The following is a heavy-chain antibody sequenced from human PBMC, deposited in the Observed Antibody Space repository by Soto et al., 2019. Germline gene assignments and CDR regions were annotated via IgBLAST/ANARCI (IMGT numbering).Heavy chain of an antibody. CDR2: IRATGNT. V-gene: IGHV3-23*01. Sequence: EVQILQSGGGLEQPGGSLRLSCAASGFTFSNYAMSWIRQAPGKGLAWVSTIRATGNTYYADSVRGRLATSRDNSENTLYPQISGLRAEDTAGYYCAKQQMGVIRAIEYWCQGTLVTGSS. D-gene: IGHD1-26*01. CDR3: AKQQMGVIRAIEY. J-gene: IGHJ4*02. CDR1: GFTFSNYA.